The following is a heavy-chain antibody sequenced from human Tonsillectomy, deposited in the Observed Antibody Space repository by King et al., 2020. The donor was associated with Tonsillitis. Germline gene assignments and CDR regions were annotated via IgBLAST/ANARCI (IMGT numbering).Heavy chain of an antibody. D-gene: IGHD6-19*01. V-gene: IGHV4-59*01. CDR2: IYYSGTI. CDR1: GGSSTSYY. J-gene: IGHJ4*02. CDR3: ARGGPSGWYTGFDY. Sequence: VQLQESGPGLVKPSETLSLTCTVSGGSSTSYYWNWIRQPPGKGLEWIGYIYYSGTINYNPSLKSRVTISVDTSKNQFSLKLSSVTAADTAVYYCARGGPSGWYTGFDYWGQGTLVTVSS.